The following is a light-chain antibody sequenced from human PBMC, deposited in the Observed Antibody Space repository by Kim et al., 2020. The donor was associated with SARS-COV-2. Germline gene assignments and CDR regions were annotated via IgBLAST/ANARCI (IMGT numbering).Light chain of an antibody. V-gene: IGLV3-21*04. CDR3: QVWDSSSDHRV. Sequence: GKKARITGGGKNSGSKSEHGDQKKTGQAPVVVIYYESDRPSGIPERCSGSNAGNTATLTISRVEAGDEADYYGQVWDSSSDHRVFGGGTQLTVL. CDR1: NSGSKS. J-gene: IGLJ3*02. CDR2: YES.